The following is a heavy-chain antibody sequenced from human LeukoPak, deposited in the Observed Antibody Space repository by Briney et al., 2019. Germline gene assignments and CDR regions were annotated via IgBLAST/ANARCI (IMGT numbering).Heavy chain of an antibody. D-gene: IGHD4-11*01. Sequence: PGGSLRLSCAASGFTFSSYGMHWVRQAPGKGLEWVAVIWYDGSNKYYADSVKGRFTISRDNSKTTLYLQMNSLSAEDTAVYYCARDSYSNYDPLSYYYYGMDVWGQGTTVTVSS. V-gene: IGHV3-33*01. CDR1: GFTFSSYG. CDR3: ARDSYSNYDPLSYYYYGMDV. CDR2: IWYDGSNK. J-gene: IGHJ6*02.